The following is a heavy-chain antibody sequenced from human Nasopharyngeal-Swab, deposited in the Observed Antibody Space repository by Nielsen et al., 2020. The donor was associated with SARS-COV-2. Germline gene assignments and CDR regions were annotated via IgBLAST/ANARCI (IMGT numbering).Heavy chain of an antibody. CDR1: GFTFSSYW. J-gene: IGHJ4*02. CDR3: ASLGGSSWYFDY. D-gene: IGHD6-13*01. V-gene: IGHV3-7*02. Sequence: GGSLRPSCAASGFTFSSYWMSWVRQAPGKGLEWVANIKQDGSEKYYVDSVKGRFTISRDNAKNSLYLQMNSLRAEDTAVYYCASLGGSSWYFDYWGQGTLVTVSS. CDR2: IKQDGSEK.